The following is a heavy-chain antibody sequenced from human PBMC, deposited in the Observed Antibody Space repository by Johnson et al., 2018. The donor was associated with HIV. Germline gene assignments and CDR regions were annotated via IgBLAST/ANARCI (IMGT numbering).Heavy chain of an antibody. D-gene: IGHD2-15*01. V-gene: IGHV3-53*01. CDR3: SRDRAMGGWSIDI. CDR1: GFSVSSNY. Sequence: VQLVESGGGLIQPGGSLRLACAASGFSVSSNYMSWVRQAPGTGLEWVSVISSGGSTYYADSVKGRFTISRDSSKNTLYLQMNSLKDEETALYYCSRDRAMGGWSIDIGGQGTMVTVSS. CDR2: ISSGGST. J-gene: IGHJ3*02.